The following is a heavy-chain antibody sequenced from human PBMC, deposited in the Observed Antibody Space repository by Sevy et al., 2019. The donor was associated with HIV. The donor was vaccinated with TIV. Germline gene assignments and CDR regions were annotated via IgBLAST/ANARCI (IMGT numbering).Heavy chain of an antibody. V-gene: IGHV1-18*01. Sequence: ASVKVSCKASGHTFTSYGISWVRQAPGQGLEWMGWISAYNGNTNYSQKLQGRVTMTTDTSTSTAYMELRSLRSDDTAVYYCARDLADNTYYYDGAFDIWGQGTMVTVSS. CDR1: GHTFTSYG. J-gene: IGHJ3*02. CDR3: ARDLADNTYYYDGAFDI. D-gene: IGHD3-22*01. CDR2: ISAYNGNT.